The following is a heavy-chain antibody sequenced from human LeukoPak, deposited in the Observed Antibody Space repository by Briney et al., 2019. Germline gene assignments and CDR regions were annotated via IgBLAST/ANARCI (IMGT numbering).Heavy chain of an antibody. CDR1: GGSISSYY. Sequence: PSETLSLTCTVSGGSISSYYWSWLRPPPGNGLEWIGYIYYSGSTNYNPSHKSRVTISVDTYKNQISLKLISVTDADTAVYYCARAEGITGTYRPYWFDPWGQGTLVTVSS. J-gene: IGHJ5*02. CDR3: ARAEGITGTYRPYWFDP. V-gene: IGHV4-59*01. D-gene: IGHD1-7*01. CDR2: IYYSGST.